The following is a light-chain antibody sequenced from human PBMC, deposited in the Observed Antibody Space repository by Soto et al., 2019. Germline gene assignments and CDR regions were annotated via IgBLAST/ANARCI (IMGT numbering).Light chain of an antibody. CDR1: SGDVGEYDY. CDR2: DVS. J-gene: IGLJ3*02. Sequence: QSALTQPRSVSGSPGQSVTISCTGTSGDVGEYDYVSWYQHHPGKAPKLMIYDVSQRPSGVPDRFSGSKSGSTASLTISGLQAEDEADYYCCSYAGSRVFGGGTKLTVL. V-gene: IGLV2-11*01. CDR3: CSYAGSRV.